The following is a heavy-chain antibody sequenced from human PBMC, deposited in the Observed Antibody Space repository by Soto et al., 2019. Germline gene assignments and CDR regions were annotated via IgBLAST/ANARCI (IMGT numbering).Heavy chain of an antibody. D-gene: IGHD3-10*01. V-gene: IGHV4-61*01. CDR2: MYYSGST. Sequence: QVQLQESGPGLVKPSETLSLTCTVSGGSVSSPTYYWSWIRQPPGKGLEWIGYMYYSGSTNYIPSLKSRVTLSLDTAKNQFSRTLSYVTAADTGVYYWAGGRGHVNNWFDPWGQGTLVTVSS. J-gene: IGHJ5*02. CDR1: GGSVSSPTYY. CDR3: AGGRGHVNNWFDP.